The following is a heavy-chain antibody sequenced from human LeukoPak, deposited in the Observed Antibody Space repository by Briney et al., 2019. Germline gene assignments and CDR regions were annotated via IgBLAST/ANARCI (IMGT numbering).Heavy chain of an antibody. CDR2: INPSGGST. J-gene: IGHJ4*02. CDR3: ARVPRSGWYYFDH. CDR1: GYTFTGYY. Sequence: ASVKVSCKASGYTFTGYYMHWVRQAPGQGLEWMGKINPSGGSTTYAQKFQGRVTMTRDTSTSTVYMELSSLRFEDTAVYYCARVPRSGWYYFDHWGQGTLVTVSS. V-gene: IGHV1-46*01. D-gene: IGHD6-19*01.